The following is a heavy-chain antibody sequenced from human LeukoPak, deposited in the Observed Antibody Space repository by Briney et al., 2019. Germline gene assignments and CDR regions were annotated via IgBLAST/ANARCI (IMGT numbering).Heavy chain of an antibody. CDR1: GFTFSSYS. CDR2: ISSSSSTI. J-gene: IGHJ4*02. CDR3: AREPGYCSSTSCHMPFDY. Sequence: GGSLRLSCTASGFTFSSYSMNWVRQAPGKGLEWVSYISSSSSTIYYADSVKGRFTISGDNAKNSLYLQMNSLRAGDTAVYYCAREPGYCSSTSCHMPFDYWGQGTLVTVSS. D-gene: IGHD2-2*02. V-gene: IGHV3-48*01.